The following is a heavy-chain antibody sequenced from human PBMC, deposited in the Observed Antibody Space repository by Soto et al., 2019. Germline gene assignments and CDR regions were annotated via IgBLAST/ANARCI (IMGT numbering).Heavy chain of an antibody. CDR1: GYTFRDYY. D-gene: IGHD3-10*01. Sequence: QVQLVQSGAEVVKPGASVKVSCKASGYTFRDYYVHWVRQAPGQGLEWMGRINPNSAGTDYAQKFQGRVTMTKDTSISTAYMELSSLRSDDTAVYYCARRASRQVLVHNYGMDVWGQGTTVTVSS. V-gene: IGHV1-2*06. J-gene: IGHJ6*02. CDR2: INPNSAGT. CDR3: ARRASRQVLVHNYGMDV.